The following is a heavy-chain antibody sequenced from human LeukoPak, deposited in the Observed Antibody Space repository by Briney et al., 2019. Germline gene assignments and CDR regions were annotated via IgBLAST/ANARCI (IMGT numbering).Heavy chain of an antibody. CDR3: AREGTGYSSGWYLEGGLFARGADFDN. D-gene: IGHD6-19*01. V-gene: IGHV1-18*01. CDR1: GYTFTNDG. CDR2: ISAYNGNT. Sequence: SVNVSCKASGYTFTNDGFSWVRQAPGQGRAWMGGISAYNGNTNYAQKIQGRVTMTTDTSTSTAYIELRSLRSDDTAVYYCAREGTGYSSGWYLEGGLFARGADFDNWGQGTLVTVSS. J-gene: IGHJ4*02.